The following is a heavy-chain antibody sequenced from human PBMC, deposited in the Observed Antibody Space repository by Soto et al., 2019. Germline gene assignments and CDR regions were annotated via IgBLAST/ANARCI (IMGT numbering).Heavy chain of an antibody. CDR2: INVGSDYI. D-gene: IGHD3-10*01. CDR3: AGGDGPGSWLIDY. V-gene: IGHV1-3*01. Sequence: QVQFVQSGAEVTKPGASVKVSCKASGYIFINYAIHWVRQAPGQRLEWLGCINVGSDYIQDSQNFKGRLSISRDTSANTVYMELSSLTSEDTATYYCAGGDGPGSWLIDYWGPGAQVTVST. J-gene: IGHJ4*02. CDR1: GYIFINYA.